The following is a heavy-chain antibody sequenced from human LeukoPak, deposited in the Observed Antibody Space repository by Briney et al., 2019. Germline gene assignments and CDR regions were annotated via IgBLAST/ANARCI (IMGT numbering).Heavy chain of an antibody. CDR1: GFTFSGYS. CDR2: ISSSGSTI. V-gene: IGHV3-48*04. CDR3: ARDRMDYEADY. J-gene: IGHJ4*02. D-gene: IGHD4-17*01. Sequence: GGSLRLSCAASGFTFSGYSMNWVRQAPGEGLGWVSYISSSGSTIYYADSVKGRFTISRDNAKNSLYLQMNSLRAEDTAVYYCARDRMDYEADYWGQGTLVTVSS.